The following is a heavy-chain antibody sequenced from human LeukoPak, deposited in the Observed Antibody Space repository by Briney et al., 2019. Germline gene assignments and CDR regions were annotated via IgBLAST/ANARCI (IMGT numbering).Heavy chain of an antibody. Sequence: GGSLRLSCAASGFTFRSYAMSWVRQAPGKGLEWGSIISDSGDSTYYADSVKVRFTISRDNSKNTLYMQMNSLRTEDTALYYCAKGAGGVCGDNNCYSRVFDYWGQGTLVTVSS. CDR2: ISDSGDST. CDR3: AKGAGGVCGDNNCYSRVFDY. V-gene: IGHV3-23*01. CDR1: GFTFRSYA. J-gene: IGHJ4*02. D-gene: IGHD2-15*01.